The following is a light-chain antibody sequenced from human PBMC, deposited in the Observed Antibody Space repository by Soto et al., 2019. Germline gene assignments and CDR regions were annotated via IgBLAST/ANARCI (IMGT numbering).Light chain of an antibody. Sequence: EIVLTQSPGTLSLSPGERATLSCRASQSVSSSYLAWYQQKPGQAPRLLIYGASSRTTGIPDRFSGSGSGTDFTLPISRLEPEDFAVYYCQQDGSSPPTFGGGTKVEIK. CDR3: QQDGSSPPT. CDR2: GAS. J-gene: IGKJ4*01. V-gene: IGKV3-20*01. CDR1: QSVSSSY.